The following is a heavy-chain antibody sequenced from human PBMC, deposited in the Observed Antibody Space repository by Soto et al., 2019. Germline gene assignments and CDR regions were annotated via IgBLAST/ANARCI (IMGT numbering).Heavy chain of an antibody. Sequence: EVQVVESGGGLVQPGGSLRLSCAASGFTFSDHYMDWVRQAPGKGLEWVGRSRNKAMRYSTVYAASVRGRFTISRDGSGDSVYLEMNSLKIEDTAVYYCAVDIVGTGSYWGQGTLVTVSS. CDR1: GFTFSDHY. CDR2: SRNKAMRYST. J-gene: IGHJ4*02. D-gene: IGHD5-12*01. V-gene: IGHV3-72*01. CDR3: AVDIVGTGSY.